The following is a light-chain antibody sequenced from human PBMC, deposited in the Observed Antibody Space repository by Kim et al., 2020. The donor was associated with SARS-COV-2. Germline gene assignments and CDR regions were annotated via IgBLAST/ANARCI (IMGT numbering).Light chain of an antibody. CDR1: TGAVTSGHY. Sequence: GTVTLTCGSSTGAVTSGHYPYWFQQKPGQAPRTLISDTSNKHSWTPARFSGSLLGGKAALTLSGAQPEDEAEYYCLLSYNGARARVFGGGTKLTVL. J-gene: IGLJ3*02. V-gene: IGLV7-46*01. CDR3: LLSYNGARARV. CDR2: DTS.